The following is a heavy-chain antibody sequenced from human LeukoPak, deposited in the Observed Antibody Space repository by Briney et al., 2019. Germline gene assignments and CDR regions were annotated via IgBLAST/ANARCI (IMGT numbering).Heavy chain of an antibody. CDR3: AKGPSSSLSDYFDY. J-gene: IGHJ4*02. CDR2: ISSSSSYI. D-gene: IGHD6-13*01. Sequence: GGSLRLSCAASGFTFSSYSMNWVRQAPGKGLEWVSSISSSSSYIYYADSVKGRFTISRDNSKNTLYLQMNSLRAEDTAVYYCAKGPSSSLSDYFDYWGQGTLVTVSS. CDR1: GFTFSSYS. V-gene: IGHV3-21*04.